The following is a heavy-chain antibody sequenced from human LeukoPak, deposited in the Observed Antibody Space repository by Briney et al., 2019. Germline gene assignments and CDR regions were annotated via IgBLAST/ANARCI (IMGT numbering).Heavy chain of an antibody. V-gene: IGHV6-1*01. CDR2: TYYRSKWYN. D-gene: IGHD6-13*01. Sequence: SQTLSLTCAISGDSVSSNSAAWNWIRQSPSRGLEWLGRTYYRSKWYNDYAVSVKSRITINPDTSKNQFSLQLNSVTPEDTAVYYCARGRLAAAGILRYYYYYMDVWGKGTTVTVSS. J-gene: IGHJ6*03. CDR1: GDSVSSNSAA. CDR3: ARGRLAAAGILRYYYYYMDV.